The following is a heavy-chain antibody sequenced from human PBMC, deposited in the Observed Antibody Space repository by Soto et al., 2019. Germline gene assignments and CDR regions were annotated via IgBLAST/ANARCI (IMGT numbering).Heavy chain of an antibody. D-gene: IGHD2-21*02. V-gene: IGHV3-11*01. J-gene: IGHJ3*02. CDR2: ISSSGSTI. CDR1: GFTFSDYY. CDR3: ARDSKVTDDAFDI. Sequence: QVQLVESGGGLVKPGGSLRLSCAASGFTFSDYYMSWIRQAPGKGLEWVSYISSSGSTIYYADSVKGRFTISRDNAKNSLYLQMISLRAQDTDVYYCARDSKVTDDAFDIWGQGTMVTVSS.